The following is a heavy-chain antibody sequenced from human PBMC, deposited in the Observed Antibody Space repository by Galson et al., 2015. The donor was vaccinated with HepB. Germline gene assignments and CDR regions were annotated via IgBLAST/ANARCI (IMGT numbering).Heavy chain of an antibody. Sequence: SLRLSCAASGFTFSDYYMSWIRQAPGKGLEWVSYISSSSSYTNYADSVRGRFTISRDNAKNSLYLQMNSLRAEDTALYYCARDPVGATCSFAIWGQVTIVTVSS. CDR3: ARDPVGATCSFAI. V-gene: IGHV3-11*06. D-gene: IGHD1-26*01. J-gene: IGHJ3*02. CDR1: GFTFSDYY. CDR2: ISSSSSYT.